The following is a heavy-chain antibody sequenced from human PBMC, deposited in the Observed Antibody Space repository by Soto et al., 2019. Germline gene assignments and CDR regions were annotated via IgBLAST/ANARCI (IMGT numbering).Heavy chain of an antibody. CDR3: ARDVVRSTAGDS. CDR2: IIPIFTRT. CDR1: GGPFSPSS. J-gene: IGHJ4*02. Sequence: QLQLVQSETEVKEPGSSVTVSCKASGGPFSPSSFVWVRQGPGQGLEWMGGIIPIFTRTNFAKKFQGRVTFSADESTRTTYMDLRSLTSEDTAIYYCARDVVRSTAGDSWGQGTLVTVSS. V-gene: IGHV1-69*01. D-gene: IGHD2-15*01.